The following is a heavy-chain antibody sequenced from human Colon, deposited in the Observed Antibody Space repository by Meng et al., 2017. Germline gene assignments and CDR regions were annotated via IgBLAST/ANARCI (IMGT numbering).Heavy chain of an antibody. D-gene: IGHD3-10*01. CDR1: GGSISSSNW. CDR2: IPHSGSS. J-gene: IGHJ4*02. Sequence: QVQLQESGPGLVKPSGTLSLTCAVSGGSISSSNWWSWVRQPPGKGLEWIGEIPHSGSSAYNPSLKSRVSMSIDKSKNQFSLNLTSVTAADTAVYYCTRGSGGSVWGQGTLVTVSS. CDR3: TRGSGGSV. V-gene: IGHV4-4*02.